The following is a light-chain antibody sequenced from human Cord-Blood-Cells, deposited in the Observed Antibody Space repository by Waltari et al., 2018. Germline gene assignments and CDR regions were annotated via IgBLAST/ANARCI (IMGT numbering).Light chain of an antibody. J-gene: IGKJ1*01. CDR1: QSISSW. V-gene: IGKV1-5*01. CDR2: DAS. Sequence: DIQMTQSPSTLSASVGDRVTITCRASQSISSWLAWYQQKPGKAPNLLIYDASSLESGVPSRFSGSGSGTEFTLTISSLQPYDFATYYCQQYNSYATFGQGTKVEIK. CDR3: QQYNSYAT.